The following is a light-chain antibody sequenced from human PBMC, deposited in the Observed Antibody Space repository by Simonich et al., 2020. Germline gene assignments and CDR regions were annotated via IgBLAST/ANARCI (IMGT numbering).Light chain of an antibody. CDR1: KSVLYRSNNKNY. CDR3: QQYYSTPPT. CDR2: WAS. V-gene: IGKV4-1*01. J-gene: IGKJ1*01. Sequence: DIVMTQSPDSLAVSLGERATINCKSSKSVLYRSNNKNYLAWYQQKPGQPPKLLIYWASTRESGVPDRFSGSGSGTDFTRTISSLQAEDVAVYYCQQYYSTPPTFGQGTKVEIK.